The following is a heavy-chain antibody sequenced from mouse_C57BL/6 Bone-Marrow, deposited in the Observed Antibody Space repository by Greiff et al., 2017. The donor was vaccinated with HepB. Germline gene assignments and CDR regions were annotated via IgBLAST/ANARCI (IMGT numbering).Heavy chain of an antibody. V-gene: IGHV1-81*01. CDR1: GYTFTSYG. J-gene: IGHJ4*01. D-gene: IGHD2-3*01. Sequence: VHLVESGAELARPGASVKLSCEASGYTFTSYGISWVKQRTGQGLEWIGEIYPRSGNTYYNEKFKGKATLTADKSSSTAYMELRSLTSEDSAVYFCAKEGLLFYAMDYWGQGTSVTVSS. CDR3: AKEGLLFYAMDY. CDR2: IYPRSGNT.